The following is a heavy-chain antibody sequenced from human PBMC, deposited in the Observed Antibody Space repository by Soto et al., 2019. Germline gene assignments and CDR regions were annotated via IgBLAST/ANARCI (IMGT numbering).Heavy chain of an antibody. Sequence: SETLSLTCAVYGGSFSGYYWSWIRQPPGKGLEWIGEINHSGSTNYNPSLKSRVIISVDTSKNQFSLKLSSVTAADTAVYYCAYYDILTGKVDWGQGTLVTVSS. CDR1: GGSFSGYY. V-gene: IGHV4-34*01. CDR3: AYYDILTGKVD. J-gene: IGHJ4*02. D-gene: IGHD3-9*01. CDR2: INHSGST.